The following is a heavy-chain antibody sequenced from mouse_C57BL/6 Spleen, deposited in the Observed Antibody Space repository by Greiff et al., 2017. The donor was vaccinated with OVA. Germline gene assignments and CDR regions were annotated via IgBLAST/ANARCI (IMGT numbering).Heavy chain of an antibody. J-gene: IGHJ4*01. CDR2: ISYDGSN. Sequence: ESGPGLVKPSQSLSLTCSVTGYSITSGYYWNWIRQFPGNKLEWMGYISYDGSNNYNPSLKNRISITRDTSKNQFFLKLNSVTTEDTATYYCAREEYYYGSSYAMDYWGQGTSVTVSS. D-gene: IGHD1-1*01. CDR1: GYSITSGYY. V-gene: IGHV3-6*01. CDR3: AREEYYYGSSYAMDY.